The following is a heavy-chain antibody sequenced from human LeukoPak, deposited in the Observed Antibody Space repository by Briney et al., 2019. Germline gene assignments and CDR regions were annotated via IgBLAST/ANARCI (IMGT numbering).Heavy chain of an antibody. CDR3: AILNSIRGYSFDY. Sequence: ASVKVSCKASGYTFTSYGISWVRQAPGQGLEWMGWISAYNGNTNYAQKLQGRVTITTDTSTSTAYMDLRSLRSDDTAVYNCAILNSIRGYSFDYGGQGTLVTVS. CDR2: ISAYNGNT. D-gene: IGHD3-3*02. J-gene: IGHJ4*02. CDR1: GYTFTSYG. V-gene: IGHV1-18*01.